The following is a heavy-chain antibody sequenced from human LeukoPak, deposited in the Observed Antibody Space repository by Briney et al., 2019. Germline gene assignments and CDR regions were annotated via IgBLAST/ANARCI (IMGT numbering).Heavy chain of an antibody. CDR1: GFTFSTYW. CDR2: IKTDGSEK. J-gene: IGHJ4*02. Sequence: GGSLRLSCAVSGFTFSTYWMSWVRQAPGKGLEWVANIKTDGSEKYYVDSVKGRFTISRDNAKNSLYLQMNSLRAEDTAVYYCARDRNGSGSPNDFWGQGTLVTVSS. CDR3: ARDRNGSGSPNDF. V-gene: IGHV3-7*01. D-gene: IGHD3-10*01.